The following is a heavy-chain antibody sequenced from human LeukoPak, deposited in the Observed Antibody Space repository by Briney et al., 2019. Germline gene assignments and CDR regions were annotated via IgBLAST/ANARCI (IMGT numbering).Heavy chain of an antibody. D-gene: IGHD4-17*01. CDR1: GASINNKY. Sequence: SETLSLTCTVYGASINNKYWSWIRQPPGKGLEWIGYIYYSGSTNYNPSLKSRVTMSVDTSMNQFSLKVSSLTAADTAVYYCARYSRNDDYILDYWGQGILVTVSS. J-gene: IGHJ4*02. CDR3: ARYSRNDDYILDY. V-gene: IGHV4-59*01. CDR2: IYYSGST.